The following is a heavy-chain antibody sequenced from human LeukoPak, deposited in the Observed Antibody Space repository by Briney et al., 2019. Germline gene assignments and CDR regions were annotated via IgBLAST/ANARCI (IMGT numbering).Heavy chain of an antibody. Sequence: GGSLRLSSAASGFSFRSYAMNWVRQAPGKGLEWVSGLSASGGTTFYADSVKGRFSISRDNSKNTLYLQMNSLRAEDTAIYYCAKGGRDGYDYQEYFDYWGQGTLVTVSS. CDR1: GFSFRSYA. V-gene: IGHV3-23*01. CDR3: AKGGRDGYDYQEYFDY. CDR2: LSASGGTT. J-gene: IGHJ4*02. D-gene: IGHD5-24*01.